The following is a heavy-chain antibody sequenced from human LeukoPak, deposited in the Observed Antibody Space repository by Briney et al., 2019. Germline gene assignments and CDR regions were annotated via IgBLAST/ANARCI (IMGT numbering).Heavy chain of an antibody. D-gene: IGHD5-24*01. CDR2: INHSGST. V-gene: IGHV4-34*01. Sequence: PSETLSLTCAVYGGSFSGYYWSWIRQPPGKGLEWIGEINHSGSTNYNPSLKSRVTISVDTSKNQFSLKLSSVTAADTAVYYCALEGEMATGLDYWGQGTLVTVSS. J-gene: IGHJ4*02. CDR3: ALEGEMATGLDY. CDR1: GGSFSGYY.